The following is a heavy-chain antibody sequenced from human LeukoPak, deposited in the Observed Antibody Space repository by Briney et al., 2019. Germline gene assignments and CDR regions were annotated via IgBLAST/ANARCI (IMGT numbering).Heavy chain of an antibody. Sequence: ASVKVSCKASGYTFTSYGISWVRQAPGQGLEWMGWISAYDGNTNYAQNLQGRVTMTTDTSTSTAYLQMSSLRADDTAVYYCARVSGYRPNWFDPWGQGTLVTVSS. V-gene: IGHV1-18*01. CDR3: ARVSGYRPNWFDP. D-gene: IGHD3-3*01. CDR1: GYTFTSYG. CDR2: ISAYDGNT. J-gene: IGHJ5*02.